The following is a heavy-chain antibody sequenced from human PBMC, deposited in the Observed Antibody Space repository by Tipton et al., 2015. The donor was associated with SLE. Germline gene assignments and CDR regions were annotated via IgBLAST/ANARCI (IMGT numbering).Heavy chain of an antibody. Sequence: SLRLSCAASGFTVSSNYMSWVRQAPGKGLEWVAVISYDGTNKYSADSVKGRFTISRDNSKNTLYLQMNSLRAEDTALYYCAKDKGSGDLAPYYMDVWGKGTTVTVSS. J-gene: IGHJ6*03. CDR2: ISYDGTNK. CDR3: AKDKGSGDLAPYYMDV. D-gene: IGHD2-21*02. CDR1: GFTVSSNY. V-gene: IGHV3-30*18.